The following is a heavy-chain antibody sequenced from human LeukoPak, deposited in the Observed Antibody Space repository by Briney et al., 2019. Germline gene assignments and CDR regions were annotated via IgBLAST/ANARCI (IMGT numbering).Heavy chain of an antibody. D-gene: IGHD3-22*01. CDR2: ISSTGGTT. CDR3: ARDPGTYYYDRSGYAPSLYYYYMDV. Sequence: SGGSLRLSCAASGITFSSYGMSWVRQAPGKGLEWVSSISSTGGTTYYADSVKGRFTISRDNSKNTLYLQMNSLRAEDAAVYYCARDPGTYYYDRSGYAPSLYYYYMDVWGKGTTVTVSS. V-gene: IGHV3-23*01. CDR1: GITFSSYG. J-gene: IGHJ6*03.